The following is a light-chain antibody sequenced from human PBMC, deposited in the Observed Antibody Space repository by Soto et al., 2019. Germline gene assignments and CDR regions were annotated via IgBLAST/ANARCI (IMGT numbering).Light chain of an antibody. CDR1: QSINND. J-gene: IGKJ4*01. CDR3: QQYNNWPLT. V-gene: IGKV3D-15*01. CDR2: GAS. Sequence: EIVMTQSPATLAVSPGERATVSCRASQSINNDLGWYQQKPGQAPRLLIYGASTRATGIPDRFSGSGSGTDFTLTISRVEPEDFAVYSCQQYNNWPLTFGGGTKVDIK.